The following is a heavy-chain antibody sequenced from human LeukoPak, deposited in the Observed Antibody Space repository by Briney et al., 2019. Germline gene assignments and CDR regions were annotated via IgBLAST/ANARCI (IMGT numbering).Heavy chain of an antibody. D-gene: IGHD3-10*01. Sequence: SETLSLTCTVSGGSISSYFWSWIRQPPGKGLEWIGYIYDSVTTNYNPSLRSRVTISVDTSKDQFSLKLSSVTATDTAVYYCARHYGPWGQGTLVTVSS. CDR2: IYDSVTT. V-gene: IGHV4-59*08. CDR1: GGSISSYF. CDR3: ARHYGP. J-gene: IGHJ4*02.